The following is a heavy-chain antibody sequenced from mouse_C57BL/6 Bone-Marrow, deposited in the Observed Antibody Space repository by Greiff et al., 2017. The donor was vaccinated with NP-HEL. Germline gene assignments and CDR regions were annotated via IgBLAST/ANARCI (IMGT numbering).Heavy chain of an antibody. CDR2: IWSGGST. CDR3: ARRGYGSSLAWFAY. V-gene: IGHV2-2*01. Sequence: VKLMESGPGLVQPSQSLSITCTVSGFSLTSYGVHWVRQSPGKGLEWLGVIWSGGSTDYNAAFISRLSISKDNSKSQVFFKMNSLQADDTAIYYCARRGYGSSLAWFAYWGQGTLVTVSA. J-gene: IGHJ3*01. D-gene: IGHD1-1*01. CDR1: GFSLTSYG.